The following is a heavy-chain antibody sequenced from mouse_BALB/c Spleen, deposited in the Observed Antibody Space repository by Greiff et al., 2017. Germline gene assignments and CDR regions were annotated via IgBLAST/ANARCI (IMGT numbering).Heavy chain of an antibody. V-gene: IGHV3-5*02. CDR3: ARDKYYGSSGWYFDV. CDR1: GISITTGNYR. D-gene: IGHD1-1*01. CDR2: IYYSGTI. Sequence: DVKLQESGPGLVKPSQTVSLTCTVTGISITTGNYRWSWIRQFPGNKLEWIGYIYYSGTITYNPSLTSRTTITRDTSKNQFFLEMNSLTAEDTATYYCARDKYYGSSGWYFDVWGAGTTVTVSS. J-gene: IGHJ1*01.